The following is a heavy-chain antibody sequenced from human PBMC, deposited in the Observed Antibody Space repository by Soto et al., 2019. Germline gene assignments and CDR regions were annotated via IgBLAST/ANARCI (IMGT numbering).Heavy chain of an antibody. Sequence: EVQLLESGGGLVQPGGSLRLSCAASGFTFSSYAMSWVRQAPGKGPEWVSAISGSGGSTYYADSVKGRFTISRDNSKNTLYLQMNSLRAEDTAVYYCAREEGVAGGHYYYYGMDVWGQGTTVTVSS. D-gene: IGHD6-19*01. J-gene: IGHJ6*02. V-gene: IGHV3-23*01. CDR3: AREEGVAGGHYYYYGMDV. CDR2: ISGSGGST. CDR1: GFTFSSYA.